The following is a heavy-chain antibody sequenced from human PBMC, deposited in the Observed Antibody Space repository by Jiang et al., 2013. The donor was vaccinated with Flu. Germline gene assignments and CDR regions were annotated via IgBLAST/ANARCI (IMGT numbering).Heavy chain of an antibody. CDR2: ISYAGSNQ. CDR3: ANGYYYMDV. V-gene: IGHV3-30*18. CDR1: GFTFSNYG. Sequence: SGFTFSNYGMHWVRQAPGKGLEWVAVISYAGSNQYYVDSVKGRFTISRDNSKNTVYLQMNSLRPEDTAVYYCANGYYYMDVWGKGTTVTVSS. J-gene: IGHJ6*03.